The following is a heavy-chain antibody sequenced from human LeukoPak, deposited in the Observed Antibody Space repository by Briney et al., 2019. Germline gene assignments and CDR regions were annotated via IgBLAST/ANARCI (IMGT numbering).Heavy chain of an antibody. Sequence: SETLSLTCTVSGGSISSYYWSWIRQPPGKGLEWIGYIYYSGSTNYNPSLKSRVTISVDTSKNQFSLKLSSVTAADTAVYYCARALGYCSGGSCYVVDVWGQGTTVTVSS. CDR1: GGSISSYY. V-gene: IGHV4-59*08. CDR3: ARALGYCSGGSCYVVDV. J-gene: IGHJ6*02. D-gene: IGHD2-15*01. CDR2: IYYSGST.